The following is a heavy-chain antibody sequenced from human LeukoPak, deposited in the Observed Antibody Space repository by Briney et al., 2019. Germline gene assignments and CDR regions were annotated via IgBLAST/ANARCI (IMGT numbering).Heavy chain of an antibody. Sequence: GGSLRLSCAASGFTFSSFGMHWLRQAPGKGLEWVAVISYDGSNKYHADSVKGRFTISRDHSKNTLYLQMNSLRAEDTAVYYCATDREELTYYYYYGMDVWGQGTTVTVSS. V-gene: IGHV3-30*03. CDR3: ATDREELTYYYYYGMDV. CDR1: GFTFSSFG. D-gene: IGHD1-7*01. CDR2: ISYDGSNK. J-gene: IGHJ6*02.